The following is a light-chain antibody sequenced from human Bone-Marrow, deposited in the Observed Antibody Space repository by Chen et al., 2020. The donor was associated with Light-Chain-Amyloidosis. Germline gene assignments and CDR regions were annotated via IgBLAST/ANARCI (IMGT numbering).Light chain of an antibody. Sequence: SYVLPQPSSVSVAPGPTATIASGGNNIGSTSVHWYQQTPGQAPLLVVYDDSDRPSGIPERLSGSNSGNTATLTISRVEAGDEADYYCQVWDRSSDRPVFGGGTKLTVL. V-gene: IGLV3-21*02. CDR3: QVWDRSSDRPV. CDR1: NIGSTS. CDR2: DDS. J-gene: IGLJ3*02.